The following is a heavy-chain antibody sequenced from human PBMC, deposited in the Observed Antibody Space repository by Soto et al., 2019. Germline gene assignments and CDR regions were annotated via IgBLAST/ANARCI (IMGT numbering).Heavy chain of an antibody. D-gene: IGHD2-15*01. CDR3: AGNSGTVVTSPYFYYYGMDV. CDR1: GGTFSSYA. V-gene: IGHV1-69*01. CDR2: VIPIFGTA. Sequence: QVQLVQSGAEVKKPGSSVKVSCKASGGTFSSYAISWVRQAPGQGLEWMGGVIPIFGTANYAQKFQGRVTITADESTSTAYMELSSLRSEDTAVYYCAGNSGTVVTSPYFYYYGMDVWGQGTTVIVSS. J-gene: IGHJ6*02.